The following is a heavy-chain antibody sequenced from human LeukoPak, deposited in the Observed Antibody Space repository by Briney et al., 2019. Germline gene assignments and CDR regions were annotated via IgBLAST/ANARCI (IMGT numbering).Heavy chain of an antibody. CDR1: GFIFSTYW. CDR3: ARDQYSSSSGFDY. Sequence: PGGSLRLSCAASGFIFSTYWMSWVRQAPGKGLEWVANIKEDGSEKYYVDSVRGRFTISRDNAKNSLYLQMNSLRAEDTAVYYCARDQYSSSSGFDYWGQGTLVTVSS. D-gene: IGHD6-6*01. CDR2: IKEDGSEK. J-gene: IGHJ4*02. V-gene: IGHV3-7*01.